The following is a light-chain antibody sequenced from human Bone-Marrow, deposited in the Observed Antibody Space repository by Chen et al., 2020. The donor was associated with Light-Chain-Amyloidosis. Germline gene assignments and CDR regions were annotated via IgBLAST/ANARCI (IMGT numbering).Light chain of an antibody. V-gene: IGKV1-5*03. CDR3: QHYNTYSRT. J-gene: IGKJ1*01. Sequence: DIQMTQSPSTLSASVGDRVTITCRASQDINSWLACYQQKPGKAPKLLIYLASNLERGVPSRFSGTRSGTEFTLTISSLQPDDVATYYCQHYNTYSRTFGQGTKVEIK. CDR2: LAS. CDR1: QDINSW.